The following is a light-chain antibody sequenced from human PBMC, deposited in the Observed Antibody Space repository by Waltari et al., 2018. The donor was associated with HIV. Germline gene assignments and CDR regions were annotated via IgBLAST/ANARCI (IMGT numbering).Light chain of an antibody. V-gene: IGLV1-47*01. CDR2: RHN. CDR3: AVWDDRLSGRL. J-gene: IGLJ2*01. CDR1: TSNARNNH. Sequence: QSVLAQPRSVSGTPGQTVNIPCSGSTSNARNNHVNCYQQVTGVAPQLLIYRHNHRPSGVPDRFSGSKSGTSASLAISGLRTEDEAEYYCAVWDDRLSGRLFGGGTKVTVL.